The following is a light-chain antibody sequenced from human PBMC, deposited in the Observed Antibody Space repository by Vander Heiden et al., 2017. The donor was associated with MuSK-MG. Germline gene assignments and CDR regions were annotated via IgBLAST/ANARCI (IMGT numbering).Light chain of an antibody. CDR2: DVT. V-gene: IGLV2-11*01. Sequence: QSALTQPRSVSGSPGQSVAISCTGTSSDIGAYNYVSWYQQHPGKAPKFMIYDVTKRRSGVPDRFSGSKSGNTASLTISGLQAEDEADYYCFSYADSDTWVFGGGTKLTVL. J-gene: IGLJ3*02. CDR3: FSYADSDTWV. CDR1: SSDIGAYNY.